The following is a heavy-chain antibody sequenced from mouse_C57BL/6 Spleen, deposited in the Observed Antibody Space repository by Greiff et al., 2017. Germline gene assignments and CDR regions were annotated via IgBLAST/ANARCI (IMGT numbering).Heavy chain of an antibody. CDR2: IYPGSGST. Sequence: VQLQQPGAELVKPGASVKMSCKASGYTFTSYWLTWVKQRPGQGLEWIGDIYPGSGSTNYNEKFKSKATLTVDTSASTAYMQLSSLTSEDSAVYYCAREGGIYYGYWFAYWGQGTLVTVSA. CDR3: AREGGIYYGYWFAY. J-gene: IGHJ3*01. V-gene: IGHV1-55*01. CDR1: GYTFTSYW. D-gene: IGHD2-2*01.